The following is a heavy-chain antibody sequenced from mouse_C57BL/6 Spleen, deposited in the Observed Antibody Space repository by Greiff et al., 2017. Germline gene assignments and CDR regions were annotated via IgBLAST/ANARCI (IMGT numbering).Heavy chain of an antibody. CDR1: GYTFTSYW. CDR3: GRRRDYDVYWYFDV. V-gene: IGHV1-52*01. Sequence: VQLQQPGAELVRPGSSVKLSCKASGYTFTSYWMHWVKQRPIQGLEWIGNIDPSDSETHYNQKFKDKATLTVDKSSSTAYMQLSSLTSEDSAVYYCGRRRDYDVYWYFDVWGTGTTVTVSS. J-gene: IGHJ1*03. D-gene: IGHD2-4*01. CDR2: IDPSDSET.